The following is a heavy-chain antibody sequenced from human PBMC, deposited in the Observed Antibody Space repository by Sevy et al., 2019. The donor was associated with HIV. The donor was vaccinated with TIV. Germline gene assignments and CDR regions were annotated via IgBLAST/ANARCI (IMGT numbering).Heavy chain of an antibody. Sequence: SETLSLTCTVSGGSTSLYYWSWIRQPPGKGLEWIGYIYFTGSTDYNPSLKSRDTISLDTSKNQFSLKLTSVTAADTAVYYGARAPLISLDILGATSVFDSWGQGTPVTVSS. CDR3: ARAPLISLDILGATSVFDS. D-gene: IGHD1-26*01. CDR2: IYFTGST. J-gene: IGHJ4*02. V-gene: IGHV4-59*13. CDR1: GGSTSLYY.